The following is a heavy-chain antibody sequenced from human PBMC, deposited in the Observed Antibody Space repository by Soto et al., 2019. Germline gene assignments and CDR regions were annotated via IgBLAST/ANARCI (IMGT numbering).Heavy chain of an antibody. J-gene: IGHJ6*02. D-gene: IGHD3-16*01. Sequence: GASVKVSCKASGYTFTSSGISWVRQAPGQGLEWMGWISAYNGNTNYAQKFQGRVTMTTDTSTSTAYMELRSLRSDDTAVYYCARDPSLHLSLXMDVWAQRTTVTVSS. CDR3: ARDPSLHLSLXMDV. CDR2: ISAYNGNT. CDR1: GYTFTSSG. V-gene: IGHV1-18*01.